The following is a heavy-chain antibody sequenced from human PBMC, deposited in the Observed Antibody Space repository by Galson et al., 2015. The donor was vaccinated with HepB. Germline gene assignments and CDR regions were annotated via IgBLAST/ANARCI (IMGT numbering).Heavy chain of an antibody. J-gene: IGHJ4*02. CDR3: ATANTFGPTLDF. Sequence: INLSRGTNYNPSLSSRVTISVDTSKNQLSLTLTSVVAADTAVYFCATANTFGPTLDFWGQGTLVTVSS. V-gene: IGHV4-34*01. CDR2: INLSRGT. D-gene: IGHD3-16*01.